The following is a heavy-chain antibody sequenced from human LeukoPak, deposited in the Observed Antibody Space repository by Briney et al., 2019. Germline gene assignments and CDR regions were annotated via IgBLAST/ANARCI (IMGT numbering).Heavy chain of an antibody. CDR2: INSDGSST. J-gene: IGHJ5*02. CDR1: GFTFSSYL. D-gene: IGHD3-3*01. CDR3: ARDLRSITIFGVVIRENWFDP. V-gene: IGHV3-74*01. Sequence: GGSLGLFCAVSGFTFSSYLMHWVRQAPGKGLVWVSRINSDGSSTSYADSVKGRFTISRDNAKNTLYLQMNSLRAEDTAVYYCARDLRSITIFGVVIRENWFDPWGQGTLVTVSS.